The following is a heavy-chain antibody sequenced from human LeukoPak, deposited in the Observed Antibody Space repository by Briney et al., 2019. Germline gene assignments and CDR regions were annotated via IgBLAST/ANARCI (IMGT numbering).Heavy chain of an antibody. CDR3: ASARPGAFDY. CDR2: ISSSGSTI. Sequence: GGSLRLSCAASGFTVSRNYMSWIRQAPGKGLEWVSYISSSGSTIYYADSVKGRFTISRDNAKNSLYLQMNSLRAEDTAVYYCASARPGAFDYWGQGTLVTVSS. CDR1: GFTVSRNY. J-gene: IGHJ4*02. D-gene: IGHD3-10*01. V-gene: IGHV3-11*04.